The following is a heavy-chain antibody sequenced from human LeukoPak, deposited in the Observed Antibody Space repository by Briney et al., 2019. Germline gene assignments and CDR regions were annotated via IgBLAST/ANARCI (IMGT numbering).Heavy chain of an antibody. CDR1: GFTFSSYS. J-gene: IGHJ6*02. D-gene: IGHD6-13*01. Sequence: GGSLRLSCAAPGFTFSSYSMNWVRQAPGKGLEWVSSISSSSSYIYYADSVKGRFTISRDSAKNSLYLQMNSLRAEDTAVYYCASFIAAAGEPHYYYGMDVWGQGTTVTVSS. CDR3: ASFIAAAGEPHYYYGMDV. V-gene: IGHV3-21*01. CDR2: ISSSSSYI.